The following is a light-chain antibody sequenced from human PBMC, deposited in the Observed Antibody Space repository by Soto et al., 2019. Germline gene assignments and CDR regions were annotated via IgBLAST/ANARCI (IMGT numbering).Light chain of an antibody. J-gene: IGLJ3*02. Sequence: SYELTQPPSVSVAPGQTARITCGGSNIGGYSVHWYHQKPGQAPLLVVYDDTHRPSGIPVRFSGSNSGDTATLAISGVEAGDEADYYCQVWHGSSDHWVFGGGTKLTVL. CDR3: QVWHGSSDHWV. CDR1: NIGGYS. V-gene: IGLV3-21*02. CDR2: DDT.